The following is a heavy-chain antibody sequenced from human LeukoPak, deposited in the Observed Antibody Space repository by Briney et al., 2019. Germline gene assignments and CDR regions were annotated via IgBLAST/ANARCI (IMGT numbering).Heavy chain of an antibody. CDR2: IYYSGST. D-gene: IGHD3-22*01. CDR1: GGSISSYY. J-gene: IGHJ6*03. Sequence: SETLSLTCTVSGGSISSYYWSWIRQPPGKGLEWIGNIYYSGSTNYNPSLKSRVTISVDTSKNQLSLKLSSVTAADTAVYYCTKGSIAYYYMDVWGKGTTVTISS. V-gene: IGHV4-59*01. CDR3: TKGSIAYYYMDV.